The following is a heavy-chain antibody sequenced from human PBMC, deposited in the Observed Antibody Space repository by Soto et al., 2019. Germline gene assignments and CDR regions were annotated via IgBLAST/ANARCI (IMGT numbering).Heavy chain of an antibody. J-gene: IGHJ6*02. D-gene: IGHD3-9*01. CDR1: GGSFSGYY. V-gene: IGHV4-34*01. Sequence: SETLSLTCAVYGGSFSGYYWSWIRQPPGKGLEWIGEINHSGSTNYNPSLKSRVTISVDTSKNQFSLKLSSVTAADTAVYYCARDVLRYFEWSRGAGGMDVCGQGTTLTVCS. CDR3: ARDVLRYFEWSRGAGGMDV. CDR2: INHSGST.